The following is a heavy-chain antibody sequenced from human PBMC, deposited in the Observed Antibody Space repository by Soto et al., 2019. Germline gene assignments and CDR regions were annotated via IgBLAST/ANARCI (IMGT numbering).Heavy chain of an antibody. J-gene: IGHJ6*01. CDR3: ARDRTATNVYYY. Sequence: VHLQESGPGLVEPSQTLSLTCTVSGGSISSGGYYWSWIRQHPGKGLEWIGYIYNSGSTHYSPSLGTRVTISIESSKNQLSLKLKSVTAADTAVYYCARDRTATNVYYY. D-gene: IGHD5-18*01. V-gene: IGHV4-31*03. CDR2: IYNSGST. CDR1: GGSISSGGYY.